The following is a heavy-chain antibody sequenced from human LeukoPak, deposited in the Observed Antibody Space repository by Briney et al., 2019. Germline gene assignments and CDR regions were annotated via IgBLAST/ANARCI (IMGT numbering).Heavy chain of an antibody. J-gene: IGHJ6*03. CDR3: ARGSTAYCGGECYFYYYYYYMDV. CDR2: ISYDGSNK. CDR1: GFTFSNYA. Sequence: GGSLRLSCAASGFTFSNYAMHWVRQAPGKGLEWVAVISYDGSNKYYADSVKGRFTISRDNSKDTLYPQMSGLRAEDTALYYCARGSTAYCGGECYFYYYYYYMDVWGKGTTVTISS. V-gene: IGHV3-30*04. D-gene: IGHD2-21*01.